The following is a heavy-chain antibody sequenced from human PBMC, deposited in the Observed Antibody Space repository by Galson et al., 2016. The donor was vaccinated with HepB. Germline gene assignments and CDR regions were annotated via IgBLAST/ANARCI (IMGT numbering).Heavy chain of an antibody. CDR3: AKGGCGGSCYGQRGIDP. CDR1: GFTFSSYA. V-gene: IGHV3-23*01. D-gene: IGHD2-15*01. J-gene: IGHJ5*02. CDR2: ISGSGGST. Sequence: SLRLSCAASGFTFSSYAMSWVRQAPGKGLEWVSAISGSGGSTYYADSVKGRFTISRDNSKNTLYLQMNSLRDEDTAVYYCAKGGCGGSCYGQRGIDPWGQGTLVTVSS.